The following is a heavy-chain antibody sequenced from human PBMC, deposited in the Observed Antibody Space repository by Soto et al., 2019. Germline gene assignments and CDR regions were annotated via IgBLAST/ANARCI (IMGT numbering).Heavy chain of an antibody. J-gene: IGHJ4*02. V-gene: IGHV3-23*01. CDR3: VKDRSDTWSFDY. CDR2: ITGSGGST. CDR1: GFTFSSYA. D-gene: IGHD2-8*02. Sequence: GGSLRLSCAASGFTFSSYAMSWVRQAPGKGLEWVSGITGSGGSTYYADSVKGRFTISRGNSRKTLYLQMNGLRPEDTAVYYYVKDRSDTWSFDYWGQGTLVTVSS.